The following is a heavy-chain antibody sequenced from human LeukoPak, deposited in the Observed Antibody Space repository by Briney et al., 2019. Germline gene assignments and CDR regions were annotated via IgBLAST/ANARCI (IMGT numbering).Heavy chain of an antibody. CDR3: ARAFKGGVATYYYYYMDV. CDR2: INPSGGST. D-gene: IGHD3-16*01. J-gene: IGHJ6*03. V-gene: IGHV1-46*01. Sequence: ASVKVSCKASGYTFTSYYMHWVRQAPGQGLEWMGIINPSGGSTSYAQKFQGRVTMTRDTSTSTVYMELSRLRSDDTAVYYCARAFKGGVATYYYYYMDVWGKGTTVTVSS. CDR1: GYTFTSYY.